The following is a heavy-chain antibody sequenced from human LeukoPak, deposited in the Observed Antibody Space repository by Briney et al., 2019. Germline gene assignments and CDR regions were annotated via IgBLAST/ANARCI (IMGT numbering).Heavy chain of an antibody. CDR1: GGTFSSYA. J-gene: IGHJ4*01. D-gene: IGHD4-17*01. CDR3: VRDRGGRLRLVDYFEN. CDR2: INPNSGGT. Sequence: ASVKVSCKASGGTFSSYAISWVRQAPGQGLEWMGWINPNSGGTNYAQKFQGRVTMTRDTSISTAYMELSRPRSDDTAVYYCVRDRGGRLRLVDYFENWGPGTLVTVSS. V-gene: IGHV1-2*02.